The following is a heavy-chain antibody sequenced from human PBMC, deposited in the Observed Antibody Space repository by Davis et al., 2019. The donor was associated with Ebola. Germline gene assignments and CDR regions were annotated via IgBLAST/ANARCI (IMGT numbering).Heavy chain of an antibody. D-gene: IGHD3-9*01. CDR1: GCSFGSHP. Sequence: SVKVSCKTSGCSFGSHPISWVRQAPRQGLEWMGGIIPIFDTPHYAQKFQGRITITADASTSTAYMELSSLRSEDTATYFCARDFDGGNYYFDYWGPGTPVTVSS. CDR3: ARDFDGGNYYFDY. V-gene: IGHV1-69*13. J-gene: IGHJ4*02. CDR2: IIPIFDTP.